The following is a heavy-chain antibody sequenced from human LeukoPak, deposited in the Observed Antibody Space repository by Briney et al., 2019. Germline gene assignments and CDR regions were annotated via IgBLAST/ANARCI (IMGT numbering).Heavy chain of an antibody. Sequence: PSETLSLTCTVADGSISSYYWNWIRQPPGKGLEWIGYIYFSGSTNYNPSLKSRVTISIDTSKNQFSLKLSSVTAADTAVYYCARARRAVADYFDYWGQGPLVTVPS. CDR2: IYFSGST. CDR3: ARARRAVADYFDY. J-gene: IGHJ4*02. CDR1: DGSISSYY. V-gene: IGHV4-59*01. D-gene: IGHD6-19*01.